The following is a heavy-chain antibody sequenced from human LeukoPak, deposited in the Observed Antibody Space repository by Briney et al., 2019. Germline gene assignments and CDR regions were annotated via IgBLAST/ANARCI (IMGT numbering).Heavy chain of an antibody. CDR2: ISGSGGST. D-gene: IGHD3-16*01. V-gene: IGHV3-21*01. J-gene: IGHJ5*02. CDR3: ARDPDSDNAWGWFDP. CDR1: GFTFSSYS. Sequence: GGSLRLSCAASGFTFSSYSMNWVRQAPGKGLEWVSAISGSGGSTYYADSVKGRFTISRDNAKNLLYLQMNSLRAEDTAVYYCARDPDSDNAWGWFDPWGHGTQVIVSS.